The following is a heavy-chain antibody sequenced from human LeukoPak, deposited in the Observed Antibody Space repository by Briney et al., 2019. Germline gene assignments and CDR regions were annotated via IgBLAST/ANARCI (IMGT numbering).Heavy chain of an antibody. V-gene: IGHV4-59*11. Sequence: SETLSLTCTVSGGSISSHYWSWIRQPPGKGLEWIGYIYYTGGANYNSSLKSRVTISIDTSKNQFSLKLSSVSAADTAFYYCARLTRDATNYPNPVYYWGPGTLGTGSS. J-gene: IGHJ4*02. CDR3: ARLTRDATNYPNPVYY. CDR2: IYYTGGA. D-gene: IGHD1-26*01. CDR1: GGSISSHY.